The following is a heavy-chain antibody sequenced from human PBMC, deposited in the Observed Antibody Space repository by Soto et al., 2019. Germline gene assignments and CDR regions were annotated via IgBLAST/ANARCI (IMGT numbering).Heavy chain of an antibody. CDR3: AKGHA. J-gene: IGHJ3*01. Sequence: GGYLSLSGGSSGFTFSSYAMIWVRHAPGKGLEGVSVISGSGCSTYYADSGKGRFTISRDNSKNTLYLQMNSLRAEDTAVYYCAKGHAWGQGTMVTVSS. CDR1: GFTFSSYA. CDR2: ISGSGCST. D-gene: IGHD2-21*02. V-gene: IGHV3-23*01.